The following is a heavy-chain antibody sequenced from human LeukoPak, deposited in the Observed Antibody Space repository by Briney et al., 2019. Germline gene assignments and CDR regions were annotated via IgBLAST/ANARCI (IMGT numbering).Heavy chain of an antibody. CDR2: IYSGGST. V-gene: IGHV3-66*01. D-gene: IGHD6-19*01. J-gene: IGHJ4*02. CDR3: ARAESGQWYIDY. CDR1: GFTVSSNY. Sequence: GGSLRLSCAASGFTVSSNYMSWVRQAPGKGLEWVSVIYSGGSTYYADSVKGRFTISRDNSKNTLYLQMNSLRAEDTAVYYCARAESGQWYIDYWGRGTLVTVSS.